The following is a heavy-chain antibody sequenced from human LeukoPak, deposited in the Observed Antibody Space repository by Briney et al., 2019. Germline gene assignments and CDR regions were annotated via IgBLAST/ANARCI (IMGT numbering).Heavy chain of an antibody. D-gene: IGHD1-26*01. CDR3: ARAITRGADAFDI. Sequence: SVKVSCKASGGTFSSYAISWVRQAPGQGLEWMGGIIPIFGTANYAQKFQGRVTITADESTSTAYMELSSLRSEDTAVYYCARAITRGADAFDIWGQGTMVTVSS. V-gene: IGHV1-69*01. CDR1: GGTFSSYA. J-gene: IGHJ3*02. CDR2: IIPIFGTA.